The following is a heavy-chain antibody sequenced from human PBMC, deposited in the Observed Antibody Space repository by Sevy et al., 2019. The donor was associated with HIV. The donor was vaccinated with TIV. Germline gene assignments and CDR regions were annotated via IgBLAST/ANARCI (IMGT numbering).Heavy chain of an antibody. V-gene: IGHV4-4*07. J-gene: IGHJ4*02. D-gene: IGHD2-8*01. CDR3: AREGYCTNGVCYRDY. CDR1: GGSISSYY. Sequence: SETLSLTCTVSGGSISSYYWSWIRQPAGKGLEWIGRIYTSGSTNYNPSPKSRVTMSVDTSKNQFSLKLSSVTAADTAVYYCAREGYCTNGVCYRDYWGQGTLVTVSS. CDR2: IYTSGST.